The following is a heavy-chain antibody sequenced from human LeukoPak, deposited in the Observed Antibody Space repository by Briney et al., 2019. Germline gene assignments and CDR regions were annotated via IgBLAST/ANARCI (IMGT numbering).Heavy chain of an antibody. J-gene: IGHJ4*02. V-gene: IGHV1-46*01. Sequence: ASVKVSCKASGYTFTSYNMHWVRQAPGQGLEWMGIIYPSGGRTNYAQKFQGRVTMTRDTSTSTVYMDLSSLRSEDTGVYYCARDGPGIDYWGQGALVTVSS. CDR1: GYTFTSYN. D-gene: IGHD3-10*01. CDR2: IYPSGGRT. CDR3: ARDGPGIDY.